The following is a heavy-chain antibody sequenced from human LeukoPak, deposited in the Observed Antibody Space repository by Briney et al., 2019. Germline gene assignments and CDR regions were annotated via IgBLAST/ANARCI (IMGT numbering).Heavy chain of an antibody. D-gene: IGHD3-22*01. CDR2: ISAYNGNT. J-gene: IGHJ4*02. CDR3: ARGYYDSSVAGVDY. CDR1: GYTFTSYG. V-gene: IGHV1-18*01. Sequence: ASVKVSCKASGYTFTSYGISWVRQAPGQGLEWMGWISAYNGNTNYAQKLQGRVTITTDTSTSTAYMELRSLRSDDTAVYYCARGYYDSSVAGVDYWGQGTLVTVSS.